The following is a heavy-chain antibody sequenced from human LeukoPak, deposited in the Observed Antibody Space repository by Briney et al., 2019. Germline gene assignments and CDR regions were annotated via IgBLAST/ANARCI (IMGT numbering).Heavy chain of an antibody. CDR3: AKAVRSMVTGGGYFDS. Sequence: GGSLRLSCVASGFTFSTVSMNWVRQAPGRGLEWISYISTSTRTMYYTDSVKGRFTISRDNAKNSLYLQMNSLRAEDTAVYYCAKAVRSMVTGGGYFDSWGQGTLVTVSS. J-gene: IGHJ4*02. CDR1: GFTFSTVS. V-gene: IGHV3-48*01. D-gene: IGHD3-10*01. CDR2: ISTSTRTM.